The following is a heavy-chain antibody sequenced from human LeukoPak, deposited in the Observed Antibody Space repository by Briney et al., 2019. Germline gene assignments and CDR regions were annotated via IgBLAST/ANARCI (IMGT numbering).Heavy chain of an antibody. CDR3: AKISTTGKRDFDY. Sequence: SVKVSCKASGGTFTSYTISWVRQAPGQGLEWMGGIIPILGIANYAQTFQGRVTITADKSTSTAYMELSSLRSEDTAVYYCAKISTTGKRDFDYWGQGTLVTVSS. D-gene: IGHD1-1*01. CDR2: IIPILGIA. J-gene: IGHJ4*02. V-gene: IGHV1-69*02. CDR1: GGTFTSYT.